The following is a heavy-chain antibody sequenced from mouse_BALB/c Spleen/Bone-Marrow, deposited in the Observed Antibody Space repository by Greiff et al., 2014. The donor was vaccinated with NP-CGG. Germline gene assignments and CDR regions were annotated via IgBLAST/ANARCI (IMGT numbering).Heavy chain of an antibody. Sequence: VQLKQSGAELVKPGASVELSRTASGFNIKDTYMHWVKQRPEQGLEWIGRIDPANGNTKYDPKFQGKATITADTSSNTAYLQLSSLTSEDTAVYYCASYYYGHYFDYWGQGTTLTVSS. D-gene: IGHD1-1*01. V-gene: IGHV14-3*02. CDR1: GFNIKDTY. J-gene: IGHJ2*01. CDR3: ASYYYGHYFDY. CDR2: IDPANGNT.